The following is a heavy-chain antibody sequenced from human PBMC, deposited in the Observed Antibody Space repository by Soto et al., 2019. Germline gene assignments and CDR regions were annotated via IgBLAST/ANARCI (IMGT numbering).Heavy chain of an antibody. D-gene: IGHD6-19*01. V-gene: IGHV1-69*13. Sequence: SVKVSCKASGGTFSSYAISWVRQAPGQRLEWMGGIIPIFGTANYAQNFQGRVTIAADESTNTAYMELSSLRSEDTAVYYCARDLGSGWYNYWGQGTLVTVSS. CDR1: GGTFSSYA. CDR3: ARDLGSGWYNY. J-gene: IGHJ4*02. CDR2: IIPIFGTA.